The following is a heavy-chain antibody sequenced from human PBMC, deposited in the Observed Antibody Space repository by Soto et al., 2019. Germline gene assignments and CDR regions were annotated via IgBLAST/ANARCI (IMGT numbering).Heavy chain of an antibody. CDR2: IYYNGNI. Sequence: QVQLQESGPGLVKPLETLSLTCTVPGGSITSYYWSWVRQPPGKGLEWIGYIYYNGNINYNPSLKSRLTISLDPSKNQFSLRLSAVTAGDTAVYYCATGRVYFGSEYWGQGTLVTVSS. CDR3: ATGRVYFGSEY. J-gene: IGHJ4*02. D-gene: IGHD3-10*01. V-gene: IGHV4-59*01. CDR1: GGSITSYY.